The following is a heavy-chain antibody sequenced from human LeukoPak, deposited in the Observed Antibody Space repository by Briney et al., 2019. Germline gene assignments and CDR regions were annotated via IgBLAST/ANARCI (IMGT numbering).Heavy chain of an antibody. Sequence: PSQTLSLTCTVSGGSISSGSYYWSWIRQPAGKGLEWIGRIYTSGSTNYNPSLKSRVTISVDTSKNQFSLKLSSVTAADTAVYYCARGKRAITMVRGVINTFYYYYYYMDVWGKGTTVTVSS. D-gene: IGHD3-10*01. V-gene: IGHV4-61*02. J-gene: IGHJ6*03. CDR1: GGSISSGSYY. CDR2: IYTSGST. CDR3: ARGKRAITMVRGVINTFYYYYYYMDV.